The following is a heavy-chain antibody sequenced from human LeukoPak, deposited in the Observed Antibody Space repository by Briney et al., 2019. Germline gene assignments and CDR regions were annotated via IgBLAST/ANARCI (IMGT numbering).Heavy chain of an antibody. D-gene: IGHD5-18*01. CDR1: GFTLSSYV. Sequence: GRSLRLSCAASGFTLSSYVMHWVRQAPGKGLEWVAVISYDGSNKYYADSVKGRFTISRDNSKNTLYLQMNSLRAEDTAVYYCAILDTAMGDHDAFDIWGQGTMVTVSS. CDR3: AILDTAMGDHDAFDI. V-gene: IGHV3-30*03. CDR2: ISYDGSNK. J-gene: IGHJ3*02.